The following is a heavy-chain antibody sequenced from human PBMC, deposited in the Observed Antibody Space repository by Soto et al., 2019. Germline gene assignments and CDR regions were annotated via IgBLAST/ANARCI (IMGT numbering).Heavy chain of an antibody. CDR2: IYYSGST. J-gene: IGHJ4*02. Sequence: PSETLSLTCSVSGGSIGSYYWSWIRQPPGKGLEWIGYIYYSGSTNYNPSLKSRVTISVDTSKNQFSLKLSSVTAADTAVYYCARAYDFWNGYYSAQYYFDFWGQGTLVTVS. V-gene: IGHV4-59*08. CDR1: GGSIGSYY. D-gene: IGHD3-3*01. CDR3: ARAYDFWNGYYSAQYYFDF.